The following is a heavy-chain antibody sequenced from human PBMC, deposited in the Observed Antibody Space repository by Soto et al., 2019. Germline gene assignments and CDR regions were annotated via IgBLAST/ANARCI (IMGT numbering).Heavy chain of an antibody. V-gene: IGHV4-30-4*01. J-gene: IGHJ4*02. CDR3: ASLRSRWNIDY. Sequence: QVQLQESGPGLVKPSQTLSLTCTVSGGSISTDDHYWSWIRQPPGKGLEWIGYIYYTGTTHYNPSPKSRLFTSVHPSKNHSSLQLTSVTAADTAVYYCASLRSRWNIDYWGQGTLVTVSS. CDR1: GGSISTDDHY. CDR2: IYYTGTT. D-gene: IGHD6-13*01.